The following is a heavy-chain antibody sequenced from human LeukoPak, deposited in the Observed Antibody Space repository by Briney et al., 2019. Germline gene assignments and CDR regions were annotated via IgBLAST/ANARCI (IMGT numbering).Heavy chain of an antibody. CDR1: GFTFSSYW. D-gene: IGHD3-10*01. Sequence: PGGSLRLSCAASGFTFSSYWMHWVRQAPGKGLVWVSRINSDGRSTSYADSVKGRFTISRDNAKNTLYLQMDSLRAEDTAVYYCARMAGSYYYMDVWGKGTTVTVSS. J-gene: IGHJ6*03. CDR3: ARMAGSYYYMDV. CDR2: INSDGRST. V-gene: IGHV3-74*01.